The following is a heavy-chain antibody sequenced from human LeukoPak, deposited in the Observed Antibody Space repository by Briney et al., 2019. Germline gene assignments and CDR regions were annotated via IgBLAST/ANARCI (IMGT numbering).Heavy chain of an antibody. D-gene: IGHD4-23*01. V-gene: IGHV4-39*07. Sequence: PSETLSLTCTVSGGSISSSSYYWGWIRQPPGKGLEWIGSIYYSGSTYYNPSLKSRVTISVDRSKNQFSLKLSSVTAADTAVYYCARVTSDAFDIWGQGTMVTVSS. CDR1: GGSISSSSYY. CDR3: ARVTSDAFDI. CDR2: IYYSGST. J-gene: IGHJ3*02.